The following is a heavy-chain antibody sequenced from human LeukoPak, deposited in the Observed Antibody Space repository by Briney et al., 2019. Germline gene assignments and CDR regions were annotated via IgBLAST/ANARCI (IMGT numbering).Heavy chain of an antibody. J-gene: IGHJ1*01. CDR1: VYTFTSYD. D-gene: IGHD3-10*01. V-gene: IGHV1-8*01. CDR3: ARGRITMVRGVSFAYWKH. CDR2: MNPNSGNT. Sequence: ASVKVSCKASVYTFTSYDFNWVRQATGQGLEWMGWMNPNSGNTGDAQKFQGGATMTRNTSISTAYMELSSLRSEDTAVYYCARGRITMVRGVSFAYWKHWGQGTLVTVSS.